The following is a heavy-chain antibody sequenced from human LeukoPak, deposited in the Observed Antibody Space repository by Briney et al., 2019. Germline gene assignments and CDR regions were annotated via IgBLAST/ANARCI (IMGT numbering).Heavy chain of an antibody. D-gene: IGHD5-24*01. V-gene: IGHV3-66*01. CDR2: IYSGGST. J-gene: IGHJ4*02. CDR1: GFTVSSSY. Sequence: GGSLRLSCAASGFTVSSSYMSWVRQAPGKGLEWVSLIYSGGSTFYADSVKGRFTISRDNSKNTLYLQMNSLRGDDTALYYCARDMGRDGYNWGFGHWGQGTLVSVSS. CDR3: ARDMGRDGYNWGFGH.